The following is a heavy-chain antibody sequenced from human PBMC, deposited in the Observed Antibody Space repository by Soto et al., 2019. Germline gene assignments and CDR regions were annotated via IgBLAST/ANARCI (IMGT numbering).Heavy chain of an antibody. Sequence: HPGGSLRLSCAASGFTFDDYAMHGVRQAPGKGLEWVSGISWNSGSIGYADSVKGRFTISRDNAKNSLYLQMNSLRAEDTALYYCAKDMTGYCSSTSCPTRGSSSLGVGAFDIWGQGTMVTVSS. CDR1: GFTFDDYA. CDR3: AKDMTGYCSSTSCPTRGSSSLGVGAFDI. J-gene: IGHJ3*02. CDR2: ISWNSGSI. V-gene: IGHV3-9*01. D-gene: IGHD2-2*01.